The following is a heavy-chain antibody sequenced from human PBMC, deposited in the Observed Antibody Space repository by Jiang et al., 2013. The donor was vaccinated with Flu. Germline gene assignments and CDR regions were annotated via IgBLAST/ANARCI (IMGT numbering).Heavy chain of an antibody. J-gene: IGHJ4*02. Sequence: SGAEVKKPGASVKVSCEASGFTFTKYDIFWVRQAPGQRLEWMGRISAGSGGTTYSQKFQGRVTITRDTSATTAYMEVNSLRSEDTAVYYCARGGGIALDYWGQGTLVTVSS. CDR1: GFTFTKYD. CDR3: ARGGGIALDY. D-gene: IGHD2-15*01. V-gene: IGHV1-3*01. CDR2: ISAGSGGT.